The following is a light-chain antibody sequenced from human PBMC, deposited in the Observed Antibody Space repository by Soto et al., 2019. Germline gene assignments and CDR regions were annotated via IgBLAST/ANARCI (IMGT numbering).Light chain of an antibody. J-gene: IGLJ3*02. CDR2: RNN. CDR1: SSNIGSNS. V-gene: IGLV1-47*01. Sequence: QSVLTQPPSASGTPGQRVTISCSGSSSNIGSNSVYWYQQLPGTAPKLLIYRNNQRPSGVPDRFSGSRSGTSASLAISGLLSEDEADYYCAACDDSLSGWVFGGGTQLTVL. CDR3: AACDDSLSGWV.